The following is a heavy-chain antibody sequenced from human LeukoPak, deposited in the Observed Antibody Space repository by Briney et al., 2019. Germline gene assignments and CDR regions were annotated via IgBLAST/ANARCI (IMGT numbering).Heavy chain of an antibody. J-gene: IGHJ6*02. Sequence: SVKVSCKGSGFTFTTFAVQWVRQARGQRLEGIGCIVVDCGNTHYAQKFQERVDIITDRSTNTVFMELRSLRSDDTAVYYCSAGATTYCGEDCYPSFFFYHGIDVWGQGTTVTVSS. CDR3: SAGATTYCGEDCYPSFFFYHGIDV. CDR2: IVVDCGNT. D-gene: IGHD2-21*02. CDR1: GFTFTTFA. V-gene: IGHV1-58*01.